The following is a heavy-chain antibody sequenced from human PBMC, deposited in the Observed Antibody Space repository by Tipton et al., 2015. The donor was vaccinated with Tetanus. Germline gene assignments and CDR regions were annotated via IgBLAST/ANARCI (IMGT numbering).Heavy chain of an antibody. CDR3: ARRGNGDSIYYYYGMDV. Sequence: VQLVQSGAEVKKPGESLKISCKGSGYTFTSYWIAWVRQMPGKGLEWMGIIYPGDSDTRYSPSFQGQVTISADKSISTAYLQWSSRKASDTAMYYCARRGNGDSIYYYYGMDVWGQGTTVTASS. D-gene: IGHD4-17*01. CDR1: GYTFTSYW. J-gene: IGHJ6*02. CDR2: IYPGDSDT. V-gene: IGHV5-51*01.